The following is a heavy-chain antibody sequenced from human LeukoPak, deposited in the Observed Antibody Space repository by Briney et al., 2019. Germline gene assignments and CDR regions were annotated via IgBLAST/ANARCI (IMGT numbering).Heavy chain of an antibody. CDR1: GFTFSSYG. V-gene: IGHV3-33*01. CDR2: IWYDGSNK. J-gene: IGHJ3*02. Sequence: PGRSLRLSCAASGFTFSSYGMHWVRQAPGKGLEWVAVIWYDGSNKYYADPVKGRFTNSRDNSKNTLYLQMNSLRAEDTAVYYCARPRVDYTDDAFDIWGQGTMVTVSS. CDR3: ARPRVDYTDDAFDI. D-gene: IGHD3-3*01.